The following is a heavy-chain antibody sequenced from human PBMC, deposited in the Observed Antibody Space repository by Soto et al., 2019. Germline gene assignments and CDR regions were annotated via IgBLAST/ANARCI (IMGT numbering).Heavy chain of an antibody. CDR1: GFTFDDYA. Sequence: GGSLRLSCAASGFTFDDYAMHWVRQAPGKGLEWVSGISWNSGSIGYADSVKGRFTISRDNAKNSLYLQMNSLRAEDTALYYCAKEAHYYGSGSSSKGFDPWGQGTLVTVSS. CDR3: AKEAHYYGSGSSSKGFDP. D-gene: IGHD3-10*01. V-gene: IGHV3-9*01. J-gene: IGHJ5*02. CDR2: ISWNSGSI.